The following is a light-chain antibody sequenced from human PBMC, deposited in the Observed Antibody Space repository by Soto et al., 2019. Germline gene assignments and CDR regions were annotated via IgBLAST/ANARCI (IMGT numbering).Light chain of an antibody. V-gene: IGKV1-39*01. J-gene: IGKJ4*01. CDR1: QSISNY. CDR3: QQSYSSWAT. CDR2: AAS. Sequence: DIQMTQSPSSLSASVGDRVTITCRARQSISNYLNWYQLKPGKVPKLLIYAASTLQTGVPSRFSGSGSGTDFTLTISSLQPEDSACYYCQQSYSSWATFGGGTKVEIK.